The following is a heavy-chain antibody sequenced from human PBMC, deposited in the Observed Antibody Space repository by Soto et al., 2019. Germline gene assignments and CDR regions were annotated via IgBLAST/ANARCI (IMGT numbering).Heavy chain of an antibody. CDR1: GGSIGSYH. D-gene: IGHD7-27*01. CDR3: ARDYVTGARFDY. CDR2: IYYSGSS. V-gene: IGHV4-59*01. J-gene: IGHJ4*02. Sequence: SETLSLTCTVSGGSIGSYHWSWIRQPPGKGLEWIGYIYYSGSSNYNPSLKSRVTISLDTSKNQCSLNLRSVTAADTALYYCARDYVTGARFDYWGQGTLVTVSS.